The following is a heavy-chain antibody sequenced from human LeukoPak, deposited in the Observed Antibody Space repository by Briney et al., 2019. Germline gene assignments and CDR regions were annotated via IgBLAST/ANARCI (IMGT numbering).Heavy chain of an antibody. CDR1: GGSISSYY. D-gene: IGHD2-21*01. V-gene: IGHV4-59*01. Sequence: PSETLSLTCTVSGGSISSYYWSWIRQAPGKGLEWIGYIYYSGSTNYNPSLKSRVTISVDTSKNQFSLKLSSVTAADTAVYYCVRARETPIGPYYFGMDVWGQGTTVIVSS. CDR3: VRARETPIGPYYFGMDV. J-gene: IGHJ6*02. CDR2: IYYSGST.